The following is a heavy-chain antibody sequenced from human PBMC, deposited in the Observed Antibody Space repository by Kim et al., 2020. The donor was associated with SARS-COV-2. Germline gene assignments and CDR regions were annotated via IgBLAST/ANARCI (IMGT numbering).Heavy chain of an antibody. CDR2: INHSGST. Sequence: SETLSLTCAVYGGSFSGYYWSWIRQPPGKGLEWIGEINHSGSTNYNPSLKSRVTISVDTSKNQFSLKLSSVTAADTAVYYCAREGYYGSGTKGYWGQGTLVTVSS. J-gene: IGHJ4*02. CDR3: AREGYYGSGTKGY. CDR1: GGSFSGYY. D-gene: IGHD3-10*01. V-gene: IGHV4-34*01.